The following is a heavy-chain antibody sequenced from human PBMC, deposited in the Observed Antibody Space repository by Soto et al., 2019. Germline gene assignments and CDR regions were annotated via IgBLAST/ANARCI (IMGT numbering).Heavy chain of an antibody. D-gene: IGHD3-10*01. CDR3: AKDWLAVRGEPPTD. J-gene: IGHJ4*02. CDR2: ISGSGGST. Sequence: EVQLLESGGGLVQPGGSLRLSCAASGFTFSSYAMSWVRQAPGKGLEWVSAISGSGGSTYYADSVKGRFTISRDNSKNTLYLQMNSLRGEDTGVYYCAKDWLAVRGEPPTDWGQGTLVTVSS. CDR1: GFTFSSYA. V-gene: IGHV3-23*01.